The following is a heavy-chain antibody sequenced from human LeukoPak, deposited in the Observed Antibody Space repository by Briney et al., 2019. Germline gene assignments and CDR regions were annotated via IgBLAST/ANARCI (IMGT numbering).Heavy chain of an antibody. V-gene: IGHV1-69*05. Sequence: SVKVSCKASGGTFSSYAISWVRQAPGQGLEWMGRIIPIFGTANYAQKFQGRVTITTDESTSTAYMVLSSLRSEDTAVYYCARNQEDYGDYKYYYYMDVWGKGTTVTVSS. CDR2: IIPIFGTA. D-gene: IGHD4-17*01. CDR3: ARNQEDYGDYKYYYYMDV. CDR1: GGTFSSYA. J-gene: IGHJ6*03.